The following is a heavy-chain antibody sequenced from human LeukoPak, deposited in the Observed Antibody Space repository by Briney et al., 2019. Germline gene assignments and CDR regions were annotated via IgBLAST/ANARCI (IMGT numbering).Heavy chain of an antibody. Sequence: SETLSLTCAVYGGPFSGYYWSWIRQPPGKGLEWIGEINHSGSTNYNPSLKSRVTISVDTSKNQFSLKLSSVTAADTAVYYCARGRLVVNVWGKGTTVTVSS. V-gene: IGHV4-34*01. J-gene: IGHJ6*04. CDR2: INHSGST. D-gene: IGHD2-21*01. CDR3: ARGRLVVNV. CDR1: GGPFSGYY.